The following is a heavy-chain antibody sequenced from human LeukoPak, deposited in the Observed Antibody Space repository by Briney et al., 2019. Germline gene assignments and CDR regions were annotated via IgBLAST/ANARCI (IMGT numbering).Heavy chain of an antibody. D-gene: IGHD2-2*01. CDR2: IYPGDSDT. J-gene: IGHJ3*02. CDR1: GYSLTSYW. Sequence: GESLKISRKGSGYSLTSYWIGWVRQMTGKGLEWMGIIYPGDSDTRYSPSFQGQVTISADKSISTAYLQWSSLKASDTAMYYCARYYCSSTSCYAFDIWGQGTMVTVSS. CDR3: ARYYCSSTSCYAFDI. V-gene: IGHV5-51*01.